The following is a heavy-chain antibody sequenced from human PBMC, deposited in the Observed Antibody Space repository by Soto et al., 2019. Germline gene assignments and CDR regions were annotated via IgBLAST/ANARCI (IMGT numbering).Heavy chain of an antibody. CDR3: ATDSGGPPLNRFDS. V-gene: IGHV4-31*02. Sequence: TLSLTWTVSGGYLREFGHFWTWIRQRPGRGLEWIGYSTYTGVTYYSPSLQSRISISVDTSKNQFSLTLNSVTAADTAVYYCATDSGGPPLNRFDSWGHGTLVTVSS. CDR2: STYTGVT. D-gene: IGHD3-16*01. J-gene: IGHJ5*01. CDR1: GGYLREFGHF.